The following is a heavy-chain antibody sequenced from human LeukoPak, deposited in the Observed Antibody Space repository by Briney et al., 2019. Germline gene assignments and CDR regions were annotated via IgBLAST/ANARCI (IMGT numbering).Heavy chain of an antibody. CDR3: ARGRESHGHYFHF. CDR2: IFPLFETT. Sequence: ASVKVSCKASGGTFNNYAINWVRQAPGQGLEGMGGIFPLFETTNYAQGFKGRVTITADDSTSTAYMELNSLRTEDTAVYYCARGRESHGHYFHFWGQGTLVTVSS. V-gene: IGHV1-69*13. D-gene: IGHD1-26*01. CDR1: GGTFNNYA. J-gene: IGHJ4*02.